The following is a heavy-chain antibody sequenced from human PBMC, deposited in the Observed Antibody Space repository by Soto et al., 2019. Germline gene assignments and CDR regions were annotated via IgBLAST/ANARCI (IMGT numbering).Heavy chain of an antibody. D-gene: IGHD1-26*01. CDR1: GGSISSSSYY. CDR3: ARRSDMEGATTVYYFDY. Sequence: QLQLQESGPGLVKPSETLSLTCTVSGGSISSSSYYWGWIRQPPGKGLEWIGSIYYSGSTYYNPSLKSRVTISVDTSKNQFSLKLSSVTAADTAVYYCARRSDMEGATTVYYFDYWGQGTLVTVSS. J-gene: IGHJ4*02. V-gene: IGHV4-39*01. CDR2: IYYSGST.